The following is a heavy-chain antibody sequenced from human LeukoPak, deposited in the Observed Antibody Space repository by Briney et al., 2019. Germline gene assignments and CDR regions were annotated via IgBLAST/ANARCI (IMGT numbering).Heavy chain of an antibody. D-gene: IGHD6-13*01. J-gene: IGHJ3*02. CDR3: ASRSAAAGDLGAFDI. CDR1: GFTFSSYS. V-gene: IGHV3-21*01. Sequence: GGSLRLPCAASGFTFSSYSMNWVRQAPGKGLEWVSSISSSSSYIYYADSVKGRFTISRDNAKNSLYLQMNSLRAEDTAVYYCASRSAAAGDLGAFDIWGQGTMVTVSS. CDR2: ISSSSSYI.